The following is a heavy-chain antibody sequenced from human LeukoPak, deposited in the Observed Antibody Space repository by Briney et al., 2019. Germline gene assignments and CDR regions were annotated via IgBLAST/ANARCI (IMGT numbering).Heavy chain of an antibody. CDR3: ARPGGLYYGSGYFDY. CDR2: IDPSDSYT. V-gene: IGHV5-10-1*01. J-gene: IGHJ4*02. CDR1: GYSFTSYW. D-gene: IGHD3-10*01. Sequence: GESLKISCKGSGYSFTSYWINGVRQMPGKGLEWMGRIDPSDSYTNYSPSFQGHVTISVDKSINTAYLQWSSLKASDTAMYYCARPGGLYYGSGYFDYWGPGTLVTVSS.